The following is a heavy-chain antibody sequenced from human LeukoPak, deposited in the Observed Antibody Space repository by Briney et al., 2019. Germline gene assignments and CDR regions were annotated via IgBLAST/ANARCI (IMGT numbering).Heavy chain of an antibody. CDR1: GYTFTSYD. CDR2: MNPNSGNT. D-gene: IGHD3-16*02. V-gene: IGHV1-8*01. J-gene: IGHJ4*02. Sequence: ASVKVSCKASGYTFTSYDINWVRQATGQGLEWMGWMNPNSGNTGYAQKFQGRVTMTRNTSISTAYMELSSLRSDDTAVYYCARVVLRLGELSYDFWGQGTLVTVSS. CDR3: ARVVLRLGELSYDF.